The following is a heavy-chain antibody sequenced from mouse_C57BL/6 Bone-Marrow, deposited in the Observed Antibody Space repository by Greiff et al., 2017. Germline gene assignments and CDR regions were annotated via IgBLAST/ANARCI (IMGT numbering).Heavy chain of an antibody. J-gene: IGHJ2*01. Sequence: VQLQQSGAELVKPGASVKLSCTASGFNIKDYYINWVKQRPEQGLEWIGRIDPEDGETKYAPKFQDKATITADTSSNTAYLQLSSLTSEDTAVYYCTRSLIYCGTYYWGQGTTLTVSS. CDR1: GFNIKDYY. CDR2: IDPEDGET. V-gene: IGHV14-2*01. CDR3: TRSLIYCGTYY. D-gene: IGHD1-1*01.